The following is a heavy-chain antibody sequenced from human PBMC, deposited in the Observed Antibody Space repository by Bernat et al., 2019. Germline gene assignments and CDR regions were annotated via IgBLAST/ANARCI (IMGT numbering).Heavy chain of an antibody. CDR2: ISYDGSNK. V-gene: IGHV3-30-3*01. D-gene: IGHD3-22*01. Sequence: QVQLVESGGGVVQPGRSLRLSCAASGFTFSSYAMHWVRQAPGKGLEWVAVISYDGSNKYYADSVKGRFTISRDNSENTLYLQMNSLRAEDTAVYYCARDRRVSSGYYFDYWGQGTLVTVSS. CDR3: ARDRRVSSGYYFDY. J-gene: IGHJ4*02. CDR1: GFTFSSYA.